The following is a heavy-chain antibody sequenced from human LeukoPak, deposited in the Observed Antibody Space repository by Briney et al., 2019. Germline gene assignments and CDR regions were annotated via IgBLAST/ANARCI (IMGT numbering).Heavy chain of an antibody. CDR1: GGSIVSSSYY. CDR3: TRQRSYNWHFDL. CDR2: IYYSAST. Sequence: TLSLTCTVSGGSIVSSSYYWSWIRQHPGKGLEWIGYIYYSASTYYNPSLKSRLTISVDPSKNQFSLRLSSVTAADTAVYYCTRQRSYNWHFDLWGRGTLVTVSS. J-gene: IGHJ2*01. V-gene: IGHV4-31*03. D-gene: IGHD3-10*01.